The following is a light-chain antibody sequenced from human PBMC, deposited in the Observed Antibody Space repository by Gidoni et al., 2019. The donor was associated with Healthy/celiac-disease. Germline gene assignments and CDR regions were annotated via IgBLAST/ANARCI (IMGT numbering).Light chain of an antibody. CDR2: DAS. J-gene: IGKJ4*01. V-gene: IGKV3-11*01. Sequence: EFVLTQSPATLSLSPGERATLSCRASQSVSSYLVWYQPKPGQAPRLLIYDASNRATGIPARFSGSGSGTDFTLTISSLEPEDFAVYYCQQRSNWPTFGGGTKVEIK. CDR3: QQRSNWPT. CDR1: QSVSSY.